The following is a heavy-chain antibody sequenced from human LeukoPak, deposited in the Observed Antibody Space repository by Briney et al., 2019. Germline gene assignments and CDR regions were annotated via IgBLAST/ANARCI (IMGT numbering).Heavy chain of an antibody. V-gene: IGHV3-21*01. D-gene: IGHD2-2*01. CDR1: GFTFSSYS. Sequence: KTGGSLRLSCAASGFTFSSYSMNWVRQAPGKGLEWVSSISSSGSYIYYAGSVKGRFTISRDNSKNTLYLQMNSLRAEDTAVYYCARDLAAAASDWGQGTLVTVSS. CDR2: ISSSGSYI. CDR3: ARDLAAAASD. J-gene: IGHJ4*02.